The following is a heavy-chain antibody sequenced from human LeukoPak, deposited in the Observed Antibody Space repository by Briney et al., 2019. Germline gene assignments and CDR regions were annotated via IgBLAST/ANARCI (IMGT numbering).Heavy chain of an antibody. V-gene: IGHV4-4*07. CDR2: IYTSGST. CDR3: ARELRDSSGYYFHRYNWFDP. D-gene: IGHD3-22*01. J-gene: IGHJ5*02. Sequence: SETLSLTCTVSGGSISNYYWSWIRQPAGKGLEWIGRIYTSGSTNYNPSLKSRVTKSVDTSKNQFSLKLSSVTAADTAVYYCARELRDSSGYYFHRYNWFDPWGQGTLVTVSS. CDR1: GGSISNYY.